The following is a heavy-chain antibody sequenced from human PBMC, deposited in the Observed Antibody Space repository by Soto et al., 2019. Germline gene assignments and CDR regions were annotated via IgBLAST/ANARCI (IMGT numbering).Heavy chain of an antibody. CDR2: IIPILGIA. V-gene: IGHV1-69*02. CDR3: ARDVRRGYSYGYYGMDV. D-gene: IGHD5-18*01. Sequence: QVQLVQSGAEVKKPGSSVKVSCKASGGTFSSYTISWVRQAPGQGLEWMGRIIPILGIANYAQKFQGRVTITADKSTSTAYMELSSLRSEDTAVYYGARDVRRGYSYGYYGMDVWGQGTTVTVSS. CDR1: GGTFSSYT. J-gene: IGHJ6*02.